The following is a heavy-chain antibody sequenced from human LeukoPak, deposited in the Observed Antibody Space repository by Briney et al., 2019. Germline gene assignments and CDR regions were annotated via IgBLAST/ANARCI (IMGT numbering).Heavy chain of an antibody. Sequence: GGSLRLSCAASVFTLIGYGMYWVRQALGKGLEWVAFIRYDGSNTYYADPVEAGFTISRNNSKNTLYLQMNSLRAEDTAEYYCAKDISRQGASIDYWGQGTLVTVTS. CDR3: AKDISRQGASIDY. J-gene: IGHJ4*02. D-gene: IGHD2/OR15-2a*01. CDR2: IRYDGSNT. V-gene: IGHV3-30*02. CDR1: VFTLIGYG.